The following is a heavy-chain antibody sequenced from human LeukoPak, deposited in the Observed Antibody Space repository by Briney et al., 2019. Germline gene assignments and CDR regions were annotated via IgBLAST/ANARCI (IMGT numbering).Heavy chain of an antibody. CDR3: ANESAKYQVLFPGPGMDV. CDR2: IRWYSGSL. Sequence: PGGSLRLSCAASGFTFDDYAMHWVRQAPGKGLEWVSGIRWYSGSLGYADYVKGQFTISSDKAKNSLDVQMNSLSAEDTALCYCANESAKYQVLFPGPGMDVWGQGTTVTVSS. J-gene: IGHJ6*02. D-gene: IGHD2-2*01. V-gene: IGHV3-9*01. CDR1: GFTFDDYA.